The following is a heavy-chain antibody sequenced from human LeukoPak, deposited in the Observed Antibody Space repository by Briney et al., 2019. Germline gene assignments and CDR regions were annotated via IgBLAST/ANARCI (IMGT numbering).Heavy chain of an antibody. V-gene: IGHV3-74*01. J-gene: IGHJ4*02. CDR1: GFTFSSYW. CDR3: ARYYSSWCGY. D-gene: IGHD6-13*01. Sequence: GGSLRLSCAASGFTFSSYWSNWVRQAPGKGLVWVSIINSDGSTTNYADSVKGRFTISRDNAKNTLYLQLNSLRPEDTAVYYCARYYSSWCGYWGQGTLVTVSS. CDR2: INSDGSTT.